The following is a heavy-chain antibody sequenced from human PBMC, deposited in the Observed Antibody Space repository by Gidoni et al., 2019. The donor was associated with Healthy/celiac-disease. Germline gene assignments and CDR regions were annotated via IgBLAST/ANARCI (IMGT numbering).Heavy chain of an antibody. J-gene: IGHJ4*02. CDR2: INPSGGST. CDR3: ARVMGNYYGSGSHNFDY. CDR1: GYTFTSYY. V-gene: IGHV1-46*01. D-gene: IGHD3-10*01. Sequence: QVQLVQSGAEVKKPGASVKVSCKASGYTFTSYYMHWVRQAPGQGLEWMGIINPSGGSTSYAQKFQGRVTMTRDTSTSTVYMELSSLRSEDTAVYYCARVMGNYYGSGSHNFDYWGQGTLVTVSS.